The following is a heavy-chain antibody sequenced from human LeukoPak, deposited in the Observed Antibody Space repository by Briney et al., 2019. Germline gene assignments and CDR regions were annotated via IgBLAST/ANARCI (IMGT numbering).Heavy chain of an antibody. J-gene: IGHJ3*02. CDR1: GFTFSSYA. CDR2: IWFDGRNK. CDR3: ARGAYCSGGRCPGAFDI. D-gene: IGHD2-15*01. V-gene: IGHV3-33*01. Sequence: GGSLRLSCAASGFTFSSYAMYWVRRAPGKGREWVTIIWFDGRNKNYADSVKGRFTISRDNSKNTLYLQMNSLRAEDTAVYYCARGAYCSGGRCPGAFDIWGQGTMVTVSS.